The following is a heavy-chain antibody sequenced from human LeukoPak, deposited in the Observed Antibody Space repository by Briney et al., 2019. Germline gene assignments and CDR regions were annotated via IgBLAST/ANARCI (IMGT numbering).Heavy chain of an antibody. J-gene: IGHJ4*02. CDR1: GGTFSSYA. CDR3: AKDHESDGCPCLDH. D-gene: IGHD3-22*01. Sequence: SVKVSCKASGGTFSSYAISWVRQASGQGLEWMGGIIPIFGTANYAQKFQGRVTITADESTSTAYMELSSLRSEDTAVYYCAKDHESDGCPCLDHWGLGTLVTVSS. CDR2: IIPIFGTA. V-gene: IGHV1-69*13.